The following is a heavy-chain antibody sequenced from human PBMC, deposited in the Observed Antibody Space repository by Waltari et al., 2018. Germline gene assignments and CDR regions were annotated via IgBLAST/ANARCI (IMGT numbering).Heavy chain of an antibody. CDR2: INRDGSTT. V-gene: IGHV3-74*01. J-gene: IGHJ4*02. CDR1: GFTFRDYW. CDR3: VRGGSYGSMDY. D-gene: IGHD5-12*01. Sequence: EVQLVESGGGALQPGGSLRLSCAASGFTFRDYWMYWVRQGPGQGLLWVSRINRDGSTTTYADSVKGRFTISRDNAKNTLDLQMNSVRVEDSAVYFCVRGGSYGSMDYWGQGTLVSVSS.